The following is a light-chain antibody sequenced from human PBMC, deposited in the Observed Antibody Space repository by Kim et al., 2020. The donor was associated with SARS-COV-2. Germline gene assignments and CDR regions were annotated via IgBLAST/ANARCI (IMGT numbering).Light chain of an antibody. CDR1: SGSIASSY. V-gene: IGLV6-57*02. Sequence: GKTVIISCTGSSGSIASSYVQWYQQRPGSVPTIVIYEDNQRPSGVPDRFSGSIDSSSNSASLTISGLKTEDEADYYCQSYDSNNVIFAGGTQLTVL. CDR3: QSYDSNNVI. CDR2: EDN. J-gene: IGLJ2*01.